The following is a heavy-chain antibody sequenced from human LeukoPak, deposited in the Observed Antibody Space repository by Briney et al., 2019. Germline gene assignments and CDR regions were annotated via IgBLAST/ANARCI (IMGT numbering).Heavy chain of an antibody. D-gene: IGHD5-12*01. Sequence: ASVKVSCKASGYTFTSYGISWVRQAPGQGLEWMGWISVYNGNTKYVQKFQGRVTMTTDTSTRTAYMELRSLRSDDTAVYYCARRGYPVYYYYMDVWGKGTTVTISS. J-gene: IGHJ6*03. CDR3: ARRGYPVYYYYMDV. CDR2: ISVYNGNT. V-gene: IGHV1-18*01. CDR1: GYTFTSYG.